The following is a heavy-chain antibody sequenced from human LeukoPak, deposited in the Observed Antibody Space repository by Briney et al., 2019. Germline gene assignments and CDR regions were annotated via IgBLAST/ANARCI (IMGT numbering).Heavy chain of an antibody. CDR3: ARGAPYDY. CDR1: GGSFSGYC. J-gene: IGHJ4*02. CDR2: INHGGST. V-gene: IGHV4-34*01. Sequence: PSETLSLTCAVYGGSFSGYCWSWIRQPPGKGLEWIGEINHGGSTNYNPSLKSRVTISIDTSKNQFSLKLNSVTAADTAVYYCARGAPYDYWGQGTLVTVSS.